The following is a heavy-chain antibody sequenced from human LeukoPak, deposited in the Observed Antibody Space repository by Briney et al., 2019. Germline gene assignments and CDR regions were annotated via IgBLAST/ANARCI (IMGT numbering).Heavy chain of an antibody. V-gene: IGHV3-30-3*01. CDR3: ARDLTIFGVLGCYFDY. J-gene: IGHJ4*02. Sequence: GGSLRLSCAASEFTFSSYAMHWVRQAPGKGLEWVAIISYDGSNKYYADSVKGRFTISRDNSKNTLYLQMNSLRAEDTAVYYCARDLTIFGVLGCYFDYWGQGTLVTVSS. CDR1: EFTFSSYA. D-gene: IGHD3-3*01. CDR2: ISYDGSNK.